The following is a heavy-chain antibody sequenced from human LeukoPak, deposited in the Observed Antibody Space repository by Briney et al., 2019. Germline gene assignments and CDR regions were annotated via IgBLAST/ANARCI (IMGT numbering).Heavy chain of an antibody. Sequence: SETLSLTCTVSGGSTSSYYWSWIRQPAGKGLEWIGRIHTSGSTNYNPSLKSRVTMSVDTSKNQFSLKLTSVTAADTAVYYCARAGIQLWSLDYWGQGTLVTVSS. CDR2: IHTSGST. J-gene: IGHJ4*02. CDR3: ARAGIQLWSLDY. D-gene: IGHD5-18*01. CDR1: GGSTSSYY. V-gene: IGHV4-4*07.